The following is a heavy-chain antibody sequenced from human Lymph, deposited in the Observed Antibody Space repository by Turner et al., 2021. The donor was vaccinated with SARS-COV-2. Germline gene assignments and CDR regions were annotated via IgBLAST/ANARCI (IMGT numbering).Heavy chain of an antibody. Sequence: QVKLVQSGAGVNKTGASVTVSCKVSVLTLTELSMHWVRQAPGKGLEWMGGVILEDGETIYAEKYLGRVTMTEDTYTNTTYMEQSSRRSDDTTADYCSIGSSNPQWLDLFCYWGQGTLVTVSS. V-gene: IGHV1-24*01. CDR1: VLTLTELS. CDR2: VILEDGET. CDR3: SIGSSNPQWLDLFCY. J-gene: IGHJ4*02. D-gene: IGHD6-19*01.